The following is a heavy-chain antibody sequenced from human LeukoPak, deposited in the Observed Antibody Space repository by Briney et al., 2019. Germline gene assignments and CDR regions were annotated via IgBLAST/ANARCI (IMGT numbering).Heavy chain of an antibody. CDR3: AKEGPYYDYVWGSYRYNLDY. D-gene: IGHD3-16*02. CDR1: GFTFSSYA. CDR2: ISGSGGST. J-gene: IGHJ4*02. Sequence: PGGSLRLSCAASGFTFSSYAMSWVRQAPGKWMEWVSAISGSGGSTYYADSVKGRFTTSRDNSTSTLYLQMNSLRAEDTAVYYCAKEGPYYDYVWGSYRYNLDYWGRGTLVTVSS. V-gene: IGHV3-23*01.